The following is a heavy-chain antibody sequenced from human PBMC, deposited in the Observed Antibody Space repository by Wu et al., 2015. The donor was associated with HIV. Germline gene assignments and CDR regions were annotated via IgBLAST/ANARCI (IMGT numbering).Heavy chain of an antibody. V-gene: IGHV1-8*01. CDR2: MNPDNGNT. CDR1: GYIXSNYD. Sequence: QVQLVQSGAEVKKPGASVRVSCQASGYIXSNYDINWVRQAPGQGLEWMGWMNPDNGNTAFAQKFQGRVTMTRNTSISTAYMELRSLRFDDAAVYYCARGLTGPMMTGALRYWGQGTLVAVSP. CDR3: ARGLTGPMMTGALRY. D-gene: IGHD3-9*01. J-gene: IGHJ4*02.